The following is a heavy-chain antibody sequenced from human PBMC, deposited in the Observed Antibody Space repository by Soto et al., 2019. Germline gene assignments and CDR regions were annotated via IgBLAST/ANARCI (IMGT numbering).Heavy chain of an antibody. J-gene: IGHJ5*02. CDR1: GGSIINYY. Sequence: TSETLSLTCTVSGGSIINYYWSWIRQPPGKGLEWIGHIFYSGSTNYNPALKSRVTISVDTSKNQFSLKLSSVTAADTAVYYCARDSGYNYGYFRWFDPWGQGTLVTVSS. CDR2: IFYSGST. D-gene: IGHD5-18*01. CDR3: ARDSGYNYGYFRWFDP. V-gene: IGHV4-59*01.